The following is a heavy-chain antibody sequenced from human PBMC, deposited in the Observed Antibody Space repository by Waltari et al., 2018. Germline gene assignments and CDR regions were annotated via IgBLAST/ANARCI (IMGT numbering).Heavy chain of an antibody. CDR3: ARHTEDDNGDD. D-gene: IGHD1-1*01. V-gene: IGHV5-51*01. CDR1: GYSFNNYW. CDR2: VRPDNSDT. J-gene: IGHJ4*02. Sequence: QLVQSGTEVKKPGEYLKISCKTSGYSFNNYWIGWGRQMPGKGLEWMGIVRPDNSDTRYSPSFRGQVTISADKSISIAYLQWSSLKASDTAIYYCARHTEDDNGDDWGQGTLVTVSS.